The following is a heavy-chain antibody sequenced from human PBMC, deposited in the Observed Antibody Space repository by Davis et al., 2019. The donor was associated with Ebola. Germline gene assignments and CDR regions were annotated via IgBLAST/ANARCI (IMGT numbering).Heavy chain of an antibody. CDR3: ARSRFGGGNVRGFGDY. J-gene: IGHJ4*02. Sequence: ASVKVSCKASGYTFTSYYMHWVRQAPGQGLEWMGRINPSGGSTSYAQKFQGRVTMTRDTSTSTVYMELSSLRSEDTAVYYCARSRFGGGNVRGFGDYWGQGTLVTVSS. CDR1: GYTFTSYY. CDR2: INPSGGST. D-gene: IGHD4-23*01. V-gene: IGHV1-46*01.